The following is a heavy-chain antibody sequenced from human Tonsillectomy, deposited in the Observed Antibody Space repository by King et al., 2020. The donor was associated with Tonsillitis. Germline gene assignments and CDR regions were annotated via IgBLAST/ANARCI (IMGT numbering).Heavy chain of an antibody. CDR1: GLTLSTYY. D-gene: IGHD3-10*01. V-gene: IGHV3-64D*06. Sequence: VQLVESGGGLVQPGGAVRLSCSASGLTLSTYYMVWVRPAPGKGLEFFSAISSGGTITYYVDSVKGRFTISRDNSKNMLYLQMSSLTSDDTAMYYCVKGNYYGSGKYYFDYWGQGTLVTVSS. CDR3: VKGNYYGSGKYYFDY. J-gene: IGHJ4*02. CDR2: ISSGGTIT.